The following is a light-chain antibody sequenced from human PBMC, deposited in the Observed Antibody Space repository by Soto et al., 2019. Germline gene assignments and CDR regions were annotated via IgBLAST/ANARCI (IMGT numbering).Light chain of an antibody. V-gene: IGKV1-8*01. Sequence: IQMTQSPSTLSVSVGDRVSITCLASQGISSYLAWYQQKPGKAPELLIYAASTLQSGVPSRFSGSGSGTDFTLTISCLQSEDFATYYCQQYYSFPPTFGQGPKVDIK. CDR2: AAS. CDR3: QQYYSFPPT. J-gene: IGKJ1*01. CDR1: QGISSY.